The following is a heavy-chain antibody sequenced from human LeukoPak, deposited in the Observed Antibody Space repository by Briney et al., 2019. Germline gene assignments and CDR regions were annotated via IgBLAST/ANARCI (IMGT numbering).Heavy chain of an antibody. D-gene: IGHD3-10*01. J-gene: IGHJ4*02. Sequence: SETLSLTCAVYGGSISSSNWWSWVRQPPGKGLEWIGEIYHSGSTNYNPSLKSRVTISVDKSKNQFSLKLSSVTAADTAVYYCARAPLGDYYGSGSVIDYWGQGTLVTVSS. CDR2: IYHSGST. CDR3: ARAPLGDYYGSGSVIDY. V-gene: IGHV4-4*02. CDR1: GGSISSSNW.